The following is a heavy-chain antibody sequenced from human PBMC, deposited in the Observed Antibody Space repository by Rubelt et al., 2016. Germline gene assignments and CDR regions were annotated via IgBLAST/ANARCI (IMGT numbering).Heavy chain of an antibody. CDR1: GFTFSNYA. D-gene: IGHD6-19*01. CDR3: ARGRIPVAGLSSPGYYYFFDY. Sequence: GGSLRLSCAASGFTFSNYAMTWVRQAPGKGLEWVSAIDSGAVNTYYADSVKGRFTISRDNSKNTLFLQMNSLRPEDAAVYYCARGRIPVAGLSSPGYYYFFDYWGQGTLVTVSS. J-gene: IGHJ4*02. V-gene: IGHV3-23*01. CDR2: IDSGAVNT.